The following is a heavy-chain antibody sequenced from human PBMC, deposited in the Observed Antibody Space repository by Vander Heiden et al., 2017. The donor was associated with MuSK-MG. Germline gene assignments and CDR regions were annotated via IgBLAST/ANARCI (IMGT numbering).Heavy chain of an antibody. Sequence: EVQLLESGGGLVQPGGSLRLSCAASGFTFSSYAMSWVRQAPGKGLEWVSAISGSGGSKYYADSVKGRFTISRDNSKNTLYLQMNSLRAEDTAVYYCANYGSGSYFSLGVMDVWGQGTTVTVSS. V-gene: IGHV3-23*01. CDR2: ISGSGGSK. D-gene: IGHD3-10*01. CDR3: ANYGSGSYFSLGVMDV. J-gene: IGHJ6*02. CDR1: GFTFSSYA.